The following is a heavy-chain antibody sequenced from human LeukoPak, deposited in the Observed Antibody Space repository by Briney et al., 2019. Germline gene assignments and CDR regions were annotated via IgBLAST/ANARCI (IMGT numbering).Heavy chain of an antibody. CDR1: GFTFSSYV. D-gene: IGHD3-16*02. CDR3: ASSTYDYVWGSYLQFDY. V-gene: IGHV3-33*01. CDR2: IWYDGSNK. Sequence: GGSLRLSCAASGFTFSSYVMHWVRQAPGKGLEWVAVIWYDGSNKYYADSVKGRFTISRDNSKNTLYLQMNSLRAEDTAVYYCASSTYDYVWGSYLQFDYWGQGTLVTVSS. J-gene: IGHJ4*02.